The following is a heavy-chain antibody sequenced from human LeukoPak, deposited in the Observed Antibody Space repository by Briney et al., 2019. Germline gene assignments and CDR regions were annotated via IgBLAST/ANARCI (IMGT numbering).Heavy chain of an antibody. D-gene: IGHD3-10*01. Sequence: KASETLSLTCAVSGGSISSSNWWSWVRQPPGKGLEWIGEIYHSGSTNYNPSLKSRVTISVDKSKNQFSLKLSSVTAADTAVYYCARVEPLSPMVRVDDAFDIWGQGTMVTVSS. V-gene: IGHV4-4*02. CDR1: GGSISSSNW. CDR3: ARVEPLSPMVRVDDAFDI. CDR2: IYHSGST. J-gene: IGHJ3*02.